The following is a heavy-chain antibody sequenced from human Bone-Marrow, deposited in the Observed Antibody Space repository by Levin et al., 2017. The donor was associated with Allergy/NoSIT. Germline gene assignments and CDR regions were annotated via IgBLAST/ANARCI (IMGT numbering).Heavy chain of an antibody. CDR3: AGDGPSRSFQH. CDR1: GFTVSSNY. J-gene: IGHJ1*01. CDR2: IDRDGNT. V-gene: IGHV3-66*02. Sequence: GGSLRLSCAASGFTVSSNYMSWVRQAPGKGLECVSVIDRDGNTYYADSVKGRFTISRDNFRNTLYLQMNSLRGEDTAVYYCAGDGPSRSFQHWGQGTLVTVSS. D-gene: IGHD4-17*01.